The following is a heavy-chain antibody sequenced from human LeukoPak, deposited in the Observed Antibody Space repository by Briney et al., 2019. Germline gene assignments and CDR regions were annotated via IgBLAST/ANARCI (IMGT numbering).Heavy chain of an antibody. CDR1: GFTFSNAW. J-gene: IGHJ1*01. CDR2: IKSKTDGGTT. Sequence: PGGSLRLSCAASGFTFSNAWMSWVRQAPGKGLEWVGRIKSKTDGGTTDYAAPVKGRFTISRDDSKNTLYLQMNSLKTEDTAVYYCTTGPITMVPGVVLLYFQHWGQGTLVTVSS. CDR3: TTGPITMVPGVVLLYFQH. V-gene: IGHV3-15*01. D-gene: IGHD3-10*01.